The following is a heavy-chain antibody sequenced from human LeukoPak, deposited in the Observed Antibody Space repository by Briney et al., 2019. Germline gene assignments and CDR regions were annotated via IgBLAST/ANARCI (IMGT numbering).Heavy chain of an antibody. Sequence: SETLSLTCTVSGGSISSYYWSWIRQPPGKGLEWIGYIYYSGSTNYNPSLKSRVTISVDTSKNQFSLKLSAVTAADTAVYYCARGSYGSGSIDYWGQGTLAPVSS. CDR3: ARGSYGSGSIDY. D-gene: IGHD3-10*01. CDR2: IYYSGST. V-gene: IGHV4-59*01. CDR1: GGSISSYY. J-gene: IGHJ4*02.